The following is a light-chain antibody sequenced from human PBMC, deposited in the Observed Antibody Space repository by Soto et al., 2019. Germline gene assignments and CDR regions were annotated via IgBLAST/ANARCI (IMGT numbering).Light chain of an antibody. CDR1: QDITNY. Sequence: DIQMTQSPSSLSASVGDRVTITCRASQDITNYLAWYQQKPGKVPKVLIYAASTLQLGVPSRFSGRGSGTAFTLTINSLQPEDVGTYYCQKYNNAPLTFGGGTKVDIK. CDR2: AAS. V-gene: IGKV1-27*01. CDR3: QKYNNAPLT. J-gene: IGKJ4*01.